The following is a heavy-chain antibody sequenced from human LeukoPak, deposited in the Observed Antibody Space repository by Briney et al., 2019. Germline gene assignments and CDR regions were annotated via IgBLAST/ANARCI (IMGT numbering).Heavy chain of an antibody. Sequence: ASVKVSCKTSGYTFTSYDISWIRQAPGQGLEWVGWMNPNTGNTGSARKFQGRVTFTLDTSITTAYMEVISLRSEDTAVYYCARTIASTDPYDWFDPWGQGTLITVSS. CDR3: ARTIASTDPYDWFDP. CDR1: GYTFTSYD. V-gene: IGHV1-8*03. D-gene: IGHD1-1*01. J-gene: IGHJ5*02. CDR2: MNPNTGNT.